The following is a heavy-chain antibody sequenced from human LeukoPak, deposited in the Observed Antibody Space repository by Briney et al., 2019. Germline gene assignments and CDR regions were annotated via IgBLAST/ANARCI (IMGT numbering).Heavy chain of an antibody. J-gene: IGHJ4*02. D-gene: IGHD3-10*01. Sequence: GGSLRLSCAASGFTFSSYSMNWVRQAPGKGPEWVSYISSSSSTIYYADSVKGRFTISRDNAKNSPYLQMNSLRAEDTAVYYCARDLYGSGSYFDYWGQGTLVTVSS. CDR3: ARDLYGSGSYFDY. CDR1: GFTFSSYS. CDR2: ISSSSSTI. V-gene: IGHV3-48*01.